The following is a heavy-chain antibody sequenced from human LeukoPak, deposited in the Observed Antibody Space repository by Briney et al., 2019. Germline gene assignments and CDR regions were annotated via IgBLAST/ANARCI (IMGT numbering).Heavy chain of an antibody. D-gene: IGHD3-10*01. CDR1: GYTFTSYG. Sequence: ASVKVSCKASGYTFTSYGISLVRQAPGQGLEWMGWISAYNGNTNYAQKLQGRVTMTTDTSTSTAYMELRSLRSDDTAVYYCARGPIYGSGSYPHYFDYWGQGTLVTVSS. CDR3: ARGPIYGSGSYPHYFDY. CDR2: ISAYNGNT. J-gene: IGHJ4*02. V-gene: IGHV1-18*01.